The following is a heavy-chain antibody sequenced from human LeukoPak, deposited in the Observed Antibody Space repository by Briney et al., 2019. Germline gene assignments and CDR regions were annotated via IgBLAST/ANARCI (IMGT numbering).Heavy chain of an antibody. CDR1: GYTFTSYG. Sequence: ASVKVSCKASGYTFTSYGISWVRRAPGQGLEWMGWISAYNGNTNYAQKLQGRVTMTTDTSTSTAYMELRSLRSDDTAVYYCARVFDRGYYFDYWGQGTLVTVSS. V-gene: IGHV1-18*01. CDR2: ISAYNGNT. D-gene: IGHD3-10*01. CDR3: ARVFDRGYYFDY. J-gene: IGHJ4*02.